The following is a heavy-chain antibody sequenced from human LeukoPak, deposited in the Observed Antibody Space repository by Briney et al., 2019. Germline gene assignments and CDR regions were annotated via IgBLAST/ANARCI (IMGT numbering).Heavy chain of an antibody. J-gene: IGHJ4*02. D-gene: IGHD1-26*01. CDR3: ARRGELTSDYFDY. Sequence: GASLKISCKCSGYIFTSYWIGWVRQLPGKGLEWMGIIYPGDSGTRYSPSFQGQVTISADKSISTAYLQWSSLKASDTAMYYCARRGELTSDYFDYWGQGTLVTVSS. V-gene: IGHV5-51*01. CDR2: IYPGDSGT. CDR1: GYIFTSYW.